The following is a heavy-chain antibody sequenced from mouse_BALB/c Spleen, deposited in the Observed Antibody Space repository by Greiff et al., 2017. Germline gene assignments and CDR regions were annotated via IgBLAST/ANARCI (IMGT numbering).Heavy chain of an antibody. J-gene: IGHJ4*01. Sequence: EVQLQESGAELVKPGASVKLSCTASGFNIKDTYMHWVKQRPEQGLEWIGRIDPANGNTKYDPKFQGKATITADTSSNTAYLQLSSLTSEDTAVYYCARGWLPRYAMDYWGQGTSVTVSS. CDR2: IDPANGNT. D-gene: IGHD2-3*01. CDR1: GFNIKDTY. CDR3: ARGWLPRYAMDY. V-gene: IGHV14-3*02.